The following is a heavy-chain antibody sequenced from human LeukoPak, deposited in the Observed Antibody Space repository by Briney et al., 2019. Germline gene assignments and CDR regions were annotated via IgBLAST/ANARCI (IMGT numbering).Heavy chain of an antibody. J-gene: IGHJ4*02. CDR2: IIPIFGTA. CDR1: ESTFSSYA. V-gene: IGHV1-69*13. D-gene: IGHD5-18*01. CDR3: ARARIGYSYGYYFDY. Sequence: SVKVSCKAFESTFSSYAISWVRQAPGQGLEWMGGIIPIFGTANYAQKFQGRVTITADESTSTAYMELSSLRSEDTAVYYCARARIGYSYGYYFDYWGQGTLVTVSS.